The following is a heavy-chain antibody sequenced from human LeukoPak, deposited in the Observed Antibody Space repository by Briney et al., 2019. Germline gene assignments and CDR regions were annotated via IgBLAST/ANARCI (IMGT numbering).Heavy chain of an antibody. J-gene: IGHJ6*03. Sequence: SETLSLTCTVSGYSISSGYHWGWIRQPPGKGLEWIGSIYHSGSTNYNPSLKSRVTISVDTSKNQFSLKLSSVTAAETAVYYCAREGRYRYGYNEYHSYMDIWGKGTTVTVSS. D-gene: IGHD5-24*01. V-gene: IGHV4-38-2*02. CDR3: AREGRYRYGYNEYHSYMDI. CDR2: IYHSGST. CDR1: GYSISSGYH.